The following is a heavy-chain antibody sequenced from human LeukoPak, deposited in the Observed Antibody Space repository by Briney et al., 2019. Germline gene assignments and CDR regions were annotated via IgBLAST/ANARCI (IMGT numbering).Heavy chain of an antibody. Sequence: PGRSLRLSCAASGFTFSSYGMHWVRQAPGKGLEWVAVISYDGSNKYYADSVKGRFTISRDNSENTLYLQMNSLRAEDTAVYYCAKDDSPFHYGDYLGIFDYWGQGTLVTVSS. CDR1: GFTFSSYG. D-gene: IGHD4-17*01. CDR3: AKDDSPFHYGDYLGIFDY. V-gene: IGHV3-30*18. J-gene: IGHJ4*02. CDR2: ISYDGSNK.